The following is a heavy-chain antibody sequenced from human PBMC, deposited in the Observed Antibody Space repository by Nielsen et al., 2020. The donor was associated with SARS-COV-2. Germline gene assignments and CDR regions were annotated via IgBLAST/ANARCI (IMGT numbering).Heavy chain of an antibody. CDR3: AALELPSTYYYGMDV. D-gene: IGHD3-10*01. CDR2: INTNTGNP. CDR1: GYTFTSYA. J-gene: IGHJ6*02. V-gene: IGHV7-4-1*02. Sequence: ASVKVSCKASGYTFTSYAMNWVRQAPGQGLEWMGWINTNTGNPTYAQGFTGRFVFSLDTSVSTAYLQISSLKAEDTAVYYCAALELPSTYYYGMDVWGQGTTVTVSS.